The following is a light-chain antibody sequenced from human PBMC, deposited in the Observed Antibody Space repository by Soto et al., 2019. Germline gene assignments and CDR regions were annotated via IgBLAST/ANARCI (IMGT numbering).Light chain of an antibody. Sequence: EIVLTQSPGTLSLSPGERATLSCRASYSVSSGYLAWYQQKPGQAPRLLIYGASSLATGIPDRFSGSGSGTDFTLIISTLEPEDFTIYSCQQYHTLPLTFGGGTKVEIK. CDR1: YSVSSGY. CDR3: QQYHTLPLT. V-gene: IGKV3-20*01. J-gene: IGKJ4*01. CDR2: GAS.